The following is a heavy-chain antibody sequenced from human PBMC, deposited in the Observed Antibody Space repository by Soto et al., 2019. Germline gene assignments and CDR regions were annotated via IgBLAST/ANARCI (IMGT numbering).Heavy chain of an antibody. J-gene: IGHJ5*02. CDR3: VREDDTTGSYSWFDP. V-gene: IGHV1-69*01. D-gene: IGHD3-9*01. CDR1: GAAFNTIT. CDR2: FVPVFGSA. Sequence: QVQLVQSGAEVKKPGSSVRVSCKASGAAFNTITINWVRQAPGHGLEWMGGFVPVFGSATYAQKFQGRVAITADASTSTFYMELSRLNSEATALYYCVREDDTTGSYSWFDPWGQGTLVTVSS.